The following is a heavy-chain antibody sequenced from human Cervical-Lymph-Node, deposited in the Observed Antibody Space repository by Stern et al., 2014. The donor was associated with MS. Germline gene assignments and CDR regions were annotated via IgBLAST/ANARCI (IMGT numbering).Heavy chain of an antibody. Sequence: QVQLMQSGAEVKKPGASVKVSCKASGYTFTNYALHWVRQAPGQRPEWMGWIHPGNGDAKYSQNFQDRVTITRDTSANTVYMELRSLRVEDTAMYYCARGYSTTYLDYWGQGTLVTVSS. CDR1: GYTFTNYA. CDR2: IHPGNGDA. D-gene: IGHD6-13*01. J-gene: IGHJ4*02. CDR3: ARGYSTTYLDY. V-gene: IGHV1-3*01.